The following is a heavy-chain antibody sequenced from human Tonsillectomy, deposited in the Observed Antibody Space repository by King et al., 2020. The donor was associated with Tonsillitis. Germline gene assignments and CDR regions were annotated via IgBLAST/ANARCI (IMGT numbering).Heavy chain of an antibody. Sequence: VQLVESGGGLVQPGGSLRLSCAASGFTFSSYAMSWVRQAPGKGLEWVSAISVRGGSTYYADSVKGRFTISRDNSNNTLYLQMNSLRAEDTAVYYCAKDYAVTDHTYYFDYWGQGTLVTVSS. CDR2: ISVRGGST. D-gene: IGHD4-17*01. CDR3: AKDYAVTDHTYYFDY. J-gene: IGHJ4*02. V-gene: IGHV3-23*04. CDR1: GFTFSSYA.